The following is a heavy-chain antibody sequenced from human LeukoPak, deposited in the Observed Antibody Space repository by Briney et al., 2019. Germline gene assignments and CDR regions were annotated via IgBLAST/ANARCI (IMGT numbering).Heavy chain of an antibody. D-gene: IGHD2-2*01. CDR3: ASNLGYCSSTSCSSGYYYYGMDV. CDR2: INHSGST. J-gene: IGHJ6*02. CDR1: GGSFSAYY. Sequence: SETLSLTCAVYGGSFSAYYWSWIRQSPGKGLEWIGEINHSGSTNYNPSLKSRVTISVDTSKNQFSLKLSSVTAADTAVYYCASNLGYCSSTSCSSGYYYYGMDVWGQGTTVTVSS. V-gene: IGHV4-34*01.